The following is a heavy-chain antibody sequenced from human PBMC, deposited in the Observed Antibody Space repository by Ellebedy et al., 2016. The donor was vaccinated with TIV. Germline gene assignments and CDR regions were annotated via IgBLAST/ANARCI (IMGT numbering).Heavy chain of an antibody. Sequence: GESLKISCSASGFTFSNYYMHWVRQTTGKRLEWVAAFGTAGDTYYSGSVKGRFTISREDAKNSLFLQMNSLRAGDTAVYYCARDQGEWLRHNGMDVWGQGTTVTVSS. CDR3: ARDQGEWLRHNGMDV. CDR2: FGTAGDT. J-gene: IGHJ6*02. V-gene: IGHV3-13*01. CDR1: GFTFSNYY. D-gene: IGHD3-10*01.